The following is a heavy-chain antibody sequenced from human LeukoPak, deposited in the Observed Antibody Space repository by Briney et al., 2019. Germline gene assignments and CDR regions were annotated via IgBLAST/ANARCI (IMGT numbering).Heavy chain of an antibody. CDR1: GGSISSSSYY. CDR2: IYYSGST. Sequence: SETLSLTCTVSGGSISSSSYYWGWIRQPPGKGLEWIGSIYYSGSTYYNPSLKSRVTISVDTSKNQFPLKLSSVTAADTAVYYCARLISDAFDIWGQGTMVTVSS. CDR3: ARLISDAFDI. V-gene: IGHV4-39*01. J-gene: IGHJ3*02.